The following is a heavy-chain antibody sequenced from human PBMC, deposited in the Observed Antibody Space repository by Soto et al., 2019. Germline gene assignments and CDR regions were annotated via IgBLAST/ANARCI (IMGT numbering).Heavy chain of an antibody. CDR3: ARGPPPYYDSSGYEFDY. J-gene: IGHJ4*02. D-gene: IGHD3-22*01. V-gene: IGHV4-31*03. Sequence: SETIDLTSTVAGDTISSCGYYWSWFHQHPGKGLEWIGYIYYSGSTYYNPSLKSRVTISVDTSKNQFSRKLSSVTAADTAVYYCARGPPPYYDSSGYEFDYRGQGTLVTVSS. CDR2: IYYSGST. CDR1: GDTISSCGYY.